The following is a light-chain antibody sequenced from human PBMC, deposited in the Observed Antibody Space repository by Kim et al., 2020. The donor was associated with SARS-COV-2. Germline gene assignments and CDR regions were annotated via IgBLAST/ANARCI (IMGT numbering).Light chain of an antibody. CDR1: QSISSW. CDR2: DAS. J-gene: IGKJ1*01. Sequence: DIQMTQSPSTLSASVGERVTITCRASQSISSWLAWYQQKPGEAPKLLIHDASSLESGVPSRFSGSGSGTGFTLTISSLQPDDFATYYCQQYNGYPWTFGQGTKVDIK. CDR3: QQYNGYPWT. V-gene: IGKV1-5*01.